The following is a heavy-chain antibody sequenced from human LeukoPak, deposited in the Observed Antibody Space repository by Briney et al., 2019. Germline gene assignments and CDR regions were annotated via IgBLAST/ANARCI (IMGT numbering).Heavy chain of an antibody. V-gene: IGHV3-49*04. CDR1: GFTFGDYA. J-gene: IGHJ6*03. CDR2: IRSKAYGGAA. Sequence: PGGSLRLSCSASGFTFGDYAMSWVRQAPGKGLEWVGFIRSKAYGGAAEYAASVKGRFTISRDDSRSITYLQMNSLKTEDSAVYYCTRDSLHCSSSSCHPYYYYYVDVWGKGTTVTVSS. D-gene: IGHD2-2*01. CDR3: TRDSLHCSSSSCHPYYYYYVDV.